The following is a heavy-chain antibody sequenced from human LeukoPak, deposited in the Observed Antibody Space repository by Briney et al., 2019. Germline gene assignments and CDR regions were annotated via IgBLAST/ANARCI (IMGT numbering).Heavy chain of an antibody. D-gene: IGHD3-10*01. CDR1: GFTFSSYS. CDR3: ARGSQGDLLQGDY. J-gene: IGHJ4*02. V-gene: IGHV3-21*01. Sequence: GGSLRLSCAASGFTFSSYSMNWVRQAPGKGLEWVSSISSSSSSIYYADSVKGRFTISRDNAKNSLYLQMNSLRAEDTAVYYCARGSQGDLLQGDYWGQGTLVTVSS. CDR2: ISSSSSSI.